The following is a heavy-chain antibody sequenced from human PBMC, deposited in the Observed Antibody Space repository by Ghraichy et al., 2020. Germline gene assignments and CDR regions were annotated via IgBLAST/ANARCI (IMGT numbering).Heavy chain of an antibody. Sequence: GESLNISCAASGFTFSSYWMSWVRQAPGKGLEWVANIKQDGSEKYYVDSVKGRFTISRDNAKNSLYLQMNSLRAEDTAVYYCARVGIAAEHNYYYYMDVWGKGTTVTVSS. V-gene: IGHV3-7*01. CDR3: ARVGIAAEHNYYYYMDV. CDR1: GFTFSSYW. D-gene: IGHD6-13*01. J-gene: IGHJ6*03. CDR2: IKQDGSEK.